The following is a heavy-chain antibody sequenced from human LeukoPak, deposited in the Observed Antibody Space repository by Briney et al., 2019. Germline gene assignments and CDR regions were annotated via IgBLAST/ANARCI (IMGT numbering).Heavy chain of an antibody. CDR2: MNPNSGNT. CDR1: GYTFTSYD. Sequence: GASVKVSCKASGYTFTSYDINWVRQATGQGLEWMGWMNPNSGNTGYAQKFQGRVTMTRNTSISTAYMELSSLRSEDTAVYYCARDRKAAADRGFDPWGQGTLVTVSS. J-gene: IGHJ5*02. V-gene: IGHV1-8*01. D-gene: IGHD6-13*01. CDR3: ARDRKAAADRGFDP.